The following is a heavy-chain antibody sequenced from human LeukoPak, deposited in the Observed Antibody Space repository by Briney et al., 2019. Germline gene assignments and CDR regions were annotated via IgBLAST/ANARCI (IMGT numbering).Heavy chain of an antibody. CDR1: GFTFSSYA. Sequence: GGSLRLSCAASGFTFSSYAMSWVRQAPGKGLEWVSGISGSGTSTYYADSVKGRFTISRDNSKSTLYLQMNSLRAEDTAAYYCAKGEGIRGSYYHDAFDIWGQGTMVTVSS. CDR3: AKGEGIRGSYYHDAFDI. CDR2: ISGSGTST. D-gene: IGHD1-26*01. V-gene: IGHV3-23*01. J-gene: IGHJ3*02.